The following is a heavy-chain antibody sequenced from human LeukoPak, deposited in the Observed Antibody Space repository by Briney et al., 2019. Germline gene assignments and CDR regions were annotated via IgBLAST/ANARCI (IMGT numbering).Heavy chain of an antibody. J-gene: IGHJ4*02. V-gene: IGHV1-69*13. D-gene: IGHD2-2*02. CDR2: IIPIFGTA. CDR3: ARERYCSSTSCYI. CDR1: GYTFTSYG. Sequence: SVKVSCKASGYTFTSYGISWVRQAPGQGLEWMGGIIPIFGTANYAQKFQGRVTITADESTSTAYIELSSLRSEDTAVYYCARERYCSSTSCYIWGQGTLVTVSS.